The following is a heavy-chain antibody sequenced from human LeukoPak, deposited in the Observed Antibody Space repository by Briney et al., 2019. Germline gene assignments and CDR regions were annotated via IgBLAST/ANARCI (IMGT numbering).Heavy chain of an antibody. D-gene: IGHD4-23*01. V-gene: IGHV3-33*06. CDR3: AKDLDGGNPDY. CDR1: GFTFSSYG. J-gene: IGHJ4*02. CDR2: IWYDGSNK. Sequence: PGGSLRLSCAASGFTFSSYGMHWVRQAPGKGLEWVAVIWYDGSNKYYADSVKGRFTISRDNSKNTLYLQMNRLRAEDTAVYYCAKDLDGGNPDYWGQGTLVTVSS.